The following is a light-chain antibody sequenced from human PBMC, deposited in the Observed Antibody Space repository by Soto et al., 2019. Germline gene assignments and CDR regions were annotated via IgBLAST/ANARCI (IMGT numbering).Light chain of an antibody. V-gene: IGLV1-36*01. CDR3: AAWDDSLSGPL. Sequence: QSVLTQPPSVSAAPRQRVTISCSGSSSNIGNNAVNWYQQLPGKAPKLLIHYDDRVASGVSDRFSGSKSGTSASLAISGLQSEDEGDYYCAAWDDSLSGPLFGGGTKVTVL. CDR1: SSNIGNNA. CDR2: YDD. J-gene: IGLJ3*02.